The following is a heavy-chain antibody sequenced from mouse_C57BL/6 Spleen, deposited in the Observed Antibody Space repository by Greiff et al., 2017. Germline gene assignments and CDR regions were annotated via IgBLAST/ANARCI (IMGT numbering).Heavy chain of an antibody. Sequence: VKLVESGPELVKPGASVKISCKASGYAFSSSWMNWVKQRPGKGLEWIGRIYPGDGDTNYNGKFKGKATLTADKSSSTAYMQLSSLTSEDSAVYFCARGYGNYVLYYAMDYWGQGTSVTVSS. D-gene: IGHD2-1*01. J-gene: IGHJ4*01. CDR2: IYPGDGDT. CDR3: ARGYGNYVLYYAMDY. CDR1: GYAFSSSW. V-gene: IGHV1-82*01.